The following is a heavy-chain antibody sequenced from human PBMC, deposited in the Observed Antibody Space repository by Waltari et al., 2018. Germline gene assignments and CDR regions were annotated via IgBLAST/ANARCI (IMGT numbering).Heavy chain of an antibody. CDR3: VRGYNSFDS. CDR2: IRPKARSYTT. CDR1: RLTASDYY. V-gene: IGHV3-72*01. J-gene: IGHJ4*02. D-gene: IGHD5-12*01. Sequence: EVQLVESGGGLVQPGGSLILSCAASRLTASDYYMDWVRQAPGKGLEWVARIRPKARSYTTEYTASVKGRFTISRDDSKNSLYLQMSNLRTDDTAMYYCVRGYNSFDSWGPGTQVTVSS.